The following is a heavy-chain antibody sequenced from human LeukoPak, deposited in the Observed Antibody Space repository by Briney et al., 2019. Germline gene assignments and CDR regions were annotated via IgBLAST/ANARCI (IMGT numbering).Heavy chain of an antibody. CDR1: GFSSSRYA. J-gene: IGHJ4*02. CDR2: ISSTGTYT. Sequence: TGGSLRLSCAASGFSSSRYAMNWVRQAPGKGLEWVSLISSTGTYTYYADSVKGRFTISRGNAKNSLILYMSNLRVEDTAVYYCAREMSGSGMTYWGQGTQVTVSS. CDR3: AREMSGSGMTY. V-gene: IGHV3-21*01. D-gene: IGHD3-10*01.